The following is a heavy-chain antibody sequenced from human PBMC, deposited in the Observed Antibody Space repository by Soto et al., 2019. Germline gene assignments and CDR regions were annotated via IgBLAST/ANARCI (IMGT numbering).Heavy chain of an antibody. Sequence: SVKVSCKASGFTFTSSAVQWVRQARGQRLEWIGWIVVGSGNTNYAQKFQERVTITRDMSTSTAYMELSSLRSEDTAVYYCAADPYSNYGGAKDYYGMDVWGQGTTVTVS. CDR1: GFTFTSSA. V-gene: IGHV1-58*01. CDR3: AADPYSNYGGAKDYYGMDV. D-gene: IGHD4-4*01. CDR2: IVVGSGNT. J-gene: IGHJ6*02.